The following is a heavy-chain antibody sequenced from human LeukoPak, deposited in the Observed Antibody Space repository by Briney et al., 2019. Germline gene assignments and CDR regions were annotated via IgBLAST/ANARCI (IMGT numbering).Heavy chain of an antibody. CDR1: GVTFSSYA. D-gene: IGHD3-22*01. Sequence: SVKVSCKTSGVTFSSYAISWVRQAPGQGLEWMGGIIPMFGTANYAQKFQGRVTITADKSTSTAFMELSSLRSDDTAVYYCARDVLDYYDRSGYVTWGQGTLVSVSS. CDR2: IIPMFGTA. J-gene: IGHJ5*02. CDR3: ARDVLDYYDRSGYVT. V-gene: IGHV1-69*06.